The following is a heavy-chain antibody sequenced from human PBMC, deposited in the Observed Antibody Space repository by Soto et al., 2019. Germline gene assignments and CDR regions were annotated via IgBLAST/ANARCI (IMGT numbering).Heavy chain of an antibody. V-gene: IGHV3-23*01. CDR3: SKSDAVAGHFDY. CDR1: GFTFSSYA. CDR2: ISGSGGST. J-gene: IGHJ4*02. Sequence: GGSMRLSCAASGFTFSSYAMCWVRQSPGKGLEWVSAISGSGGSTYYADSVKGRFTISRDNSKNTLYLQMNSLRAEDTAVYYCSKSDAVAGHFDYWGQGTPVTVSS. D-gene: IGHD6-19*01.